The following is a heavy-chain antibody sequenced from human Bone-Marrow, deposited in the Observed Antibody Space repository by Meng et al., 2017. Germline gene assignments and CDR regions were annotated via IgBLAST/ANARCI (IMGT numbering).Heavy chain of an antibody. Sequence: EVQLVESGGGLVQPGGSLRLSCAASGFTFSTYWMHWVRQAPGKGLVWVSHINSDGSITGYADSVKGRFTISRDNAKNTVYLQMNSLRVEDTAVYYCARDQTVGATDYWGQGALVTVSS. J-gene: IGHJ4*02. CDR1: GFTFSTYW. D-gene: IGHD1-26*01. V-gene: IGHV3-74*01. CDR2: INSDGSIT. CDR3: ARDQTVGATDY.